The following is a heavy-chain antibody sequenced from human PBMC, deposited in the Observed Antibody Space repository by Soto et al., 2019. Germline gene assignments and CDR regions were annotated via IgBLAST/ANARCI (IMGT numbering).Heavy chain of an antibody. D-gene: IGHD3-10*01. V-gene: IGHV4-30-4*01. J-gene: IGHJ5*02. CDR1: GGSISSDDYY. CDR3: AGDRSATPIWFGGGLFDP. Sequence: QVQLQESGPGLVRPSQTLSLTCSVSGGSISSDDYYWSWIRQSPGKGLEWIGFIYHSGSTHYNPSLKSRVIISVDTSKNQFSLNLSSVTAADTAVYYCAGDRSATPIWFGGGLFDPWGQGTLVTVSS. CDR2: IYHSGST.